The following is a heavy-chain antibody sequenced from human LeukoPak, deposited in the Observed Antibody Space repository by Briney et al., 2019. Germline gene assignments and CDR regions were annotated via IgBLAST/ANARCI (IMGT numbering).Heavy chain of an antibody. J-gene: IGHJ6*03. V-gene: IGHV3-15*01. CDR3: TTSYDFWSGYPPEYYYYMDV. CDR2: IKSKTDGGTT. Sequence: GGSLRLSCAASGFTFSNAWMSWVRQAPGKGLEWVGRIKSKTDGGTTDYAAPVKGRFTISRDDSKNTLYLQMNSLKTEDTAVYYCTTSYDFWSGYPPEYYYYMDVWGKGTTVTVSS. D-gene: IGHD3-3*01. CDR1: GFTFSNAW.